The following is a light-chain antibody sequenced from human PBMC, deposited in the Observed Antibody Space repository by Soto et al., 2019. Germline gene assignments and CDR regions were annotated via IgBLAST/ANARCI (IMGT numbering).Light chain of an antibody. V-gene: IGLV2-11*01. CDR3: CSFAGSYYA. CDR1: SRDIEAYDY. J-gene: IGLJ1*01. Sequence: QSALTQPRSVSGSPGQSVAISCTGTSRDIEAYDYVSWYQQHTGKAPKLIISEVNKRPSGVSYRFSGSKSGNTASLTISGLQGDDEADYYCCSFAGSYYAFGTGTKVTAL. CDR2: EVN.